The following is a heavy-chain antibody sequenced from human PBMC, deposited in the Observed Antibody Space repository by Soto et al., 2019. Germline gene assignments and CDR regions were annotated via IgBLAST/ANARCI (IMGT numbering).Heavy chain of an antibody. Sequence: SETLSLTCAVSGGSVSSTYWWSWVRQPPGKGLEWIGEIYHSGSANYNPSLKSRVTISVDNSKNQFSLKLSSVTAADTAVYYCARVQLWVRGWGQGTLVTVSS. J-gene: IGHJ4*02. CDR2: IYHSGSA. V-gene: IGHV4-4*02. D-gene: IGHD5-18*01. CDR1: GGSVSSTYW. CDR3: ARVQLWVRG.